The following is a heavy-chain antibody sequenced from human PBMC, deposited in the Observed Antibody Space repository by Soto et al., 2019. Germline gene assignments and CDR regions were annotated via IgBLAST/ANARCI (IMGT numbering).Heavy chain of an antibody. CDR3: ASVYCSSTSCRRRNNWFDP. CDR2: ISAYNVNT. J-gene: IGHJ5*02. CDR1: GYTFTSYG. D-gene: IGHD2-2*01. Sequence: QVQLVQSGAEVKKPGASVKVSCKASGYTFTSYGISWVRQAPGQGLEWMGWISAYNVNTNYAQKLQGRVTMTTDTSTSTAYMERRSLRSDDTAVYYCASVYCSSTSCRRRNNWFDPWGQGTLVTVSS. V-gene: IGHV1-18*01.